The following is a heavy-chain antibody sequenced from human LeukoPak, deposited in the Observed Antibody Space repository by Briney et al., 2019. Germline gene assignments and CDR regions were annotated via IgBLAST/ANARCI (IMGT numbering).Heavy chain of an antibody. D-gene: IGHD2-15*01. V-gene: IGHV3-30*03. J-gene: IGHJ3*02. Sequence: GRSLRLSCAASGFTFSSYGMHWVRQAPGKGLEWVAVISYDGSNKYYADSVKGRFTISRDNSKNTLYLQMNSLRAEDTAVYYCARELLGYCSGGSCYGLDAFDIWGQGTMVTVSS. CDR2: ISYDGSNK. CDR3: ARELLGYCSGGSCYGLDAFDI. CDR1: GFTFSSYG.